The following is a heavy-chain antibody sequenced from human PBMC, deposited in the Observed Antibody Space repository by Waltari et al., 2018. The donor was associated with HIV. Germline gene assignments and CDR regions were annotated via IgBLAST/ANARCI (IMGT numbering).Heavy chain of an antibody. D-gene: IGHD2-2*02. CDR1: GFTFSSYW. CDR3: ARGGHCSGISCYTGDYSYGLDV. Sequence: EVQLVESGGGLVQPGGSLRHSCAASGFTFSSYWIHWVRQVLGKGLVWVSSINTDGSSTSYADSVKGRFTSSRDNAKNTLYLQMNSLRAEDTAVYYCARGGHCSGISCYTGDYSYGLDVWGQGTTVTVSS. J-gene: IGHJ6*02. CDR2: INTDGSST. V-gene: IGHV3-74*01.